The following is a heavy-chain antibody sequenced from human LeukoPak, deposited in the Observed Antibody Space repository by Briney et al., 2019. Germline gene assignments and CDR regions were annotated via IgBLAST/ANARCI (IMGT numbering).Heavy chain of an antibody. CDR2: ISYDGSNK. Sequence: GGFLRLSCAASGFTFSSYAMHWVRQAPGKGLEWVAVISYDGSNKYYADSVKGRFTIFRDNSKNTLYLQMNSLRAEDTAVYYCAKDPRVPSPRIYYYYGMDVWGQGTTVTVSS. V-gene: IGHV3-30*04. D-gene: IGHD3-10*01. CDR1: GFTFSSYA. J-gene: IGHJ6*02. CDR3: AKDPRVPSPRIYYYYGMDV.